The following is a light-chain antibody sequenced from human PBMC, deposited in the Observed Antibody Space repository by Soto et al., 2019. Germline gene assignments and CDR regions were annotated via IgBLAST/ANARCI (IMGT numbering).Light chain of an antibody. CDR3: QEYDDYLFT. CDR2: KAS. J-gene: IGKJ2*01. CDR1: QSISTW. V-gene: IGKV1-5*03. Sequence: DIQMTQSPSTLSASVGDRVTITCRASQSISTWLAWYQQQPGKAPKLLIYKASYLESGVPSRFSGSGSGTDFTLTISSLQPDDFVTYYCQEYDDYLFTFGQGTKLEIK.